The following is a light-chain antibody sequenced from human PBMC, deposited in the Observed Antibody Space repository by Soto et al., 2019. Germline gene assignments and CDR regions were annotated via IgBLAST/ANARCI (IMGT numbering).Light chain of an antibody. J-gene: IGKJ4*01. CDR1: QGIGDT. Sequence: IVMTQSPASRSLSPGEGVTLSWGASQGIGDTLAWYQHKPGQTPRLLIYDTSTRATGVPARFSGSRSGPECTITINSLKSEDGAMYYCQPSNNWTLTFGGGTKVDIK. CDR3: QPSNNWTLT. CDR2: DTS. V-gene: IGKV3-15*01.